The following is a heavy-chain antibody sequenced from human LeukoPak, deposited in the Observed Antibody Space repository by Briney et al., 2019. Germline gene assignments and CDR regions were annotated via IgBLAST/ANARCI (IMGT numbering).Heavy chain of an antibody. V-gene: IGHV3-30*02. CDR3: AKRRGLELLYYYMDV. CDR2: IRYDGSNK. CDR1: GFTFSSYE. Sequence: GGSLRLSCAASGFTFSSYEMNWVRQAPGKGLEWVAFIRYDGSNKYYADSVKGRFTISRDNSKNTLYLQMNSLRAEDTAVYYCAKRRGLELLYYYMDVWGKGTTVTVSS. J-gene: IGHJ6*03. D-gene: IGHD1-7*01.